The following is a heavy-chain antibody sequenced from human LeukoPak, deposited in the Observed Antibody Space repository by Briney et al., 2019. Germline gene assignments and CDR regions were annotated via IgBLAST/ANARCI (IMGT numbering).Heavy chain of an antibody. CDR3: AKEMGIAVAGGDAFDI. CDR2: ISWNSGSI. J-gene: IGHJ3*02. D-gene: IGHD6-19*01. Sequence: GGSLRLSCAASGFTFDDYAMHWVRQAPGKGLEWVSGISWNSGSIGYADSVKGRFTISRDNSKNTLYLQMNSLRAEDTAVYYCAKEMGIAVAGGDAFDIWGQGTMVTVSS. CDR1: GFTFDDYA. V-gene: IGHV3-9*01.